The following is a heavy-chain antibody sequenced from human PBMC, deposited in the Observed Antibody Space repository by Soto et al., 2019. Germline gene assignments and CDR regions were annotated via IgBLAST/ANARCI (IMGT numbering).Heavy chain of an antibody. CDR3: ARDPPITIFGVVIPSGAFDI. V-gene: IGHV1-18*04. CDR1: GYTFTSYG. J-gene: IGHJ3*02. D-gene: IGHD3-3*01. CDR2: ISAYNGNT. Sequence: ASVKVSCKASGYTFTSYGISWVRQAPGQGLEWMGWISAYNGNTNYAQKLQGRVTMTTDTSTSTAYMELRSLRSDDTAVYYCARDPPITIFGVVIPSGAFDIWGQGTMVTVSS.